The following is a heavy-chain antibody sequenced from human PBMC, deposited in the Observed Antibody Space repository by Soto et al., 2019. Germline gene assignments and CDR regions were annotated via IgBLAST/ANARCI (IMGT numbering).Heavy chain of an antibody. D-gene: IGHD3-10*02. V-gene: IGHV3-11*01. Sequence: GGSLRLSCAASGFTFSDYYMTWIRQAPGKGLEWVSYIGSGGGTIYYADSVKGRFTISSDNAKSSLYLQMNSLRAEDTAVYYCARRRNVLDYWGQGTLVTVSS. CDR2: IGSGGGTI. J-gene: IGHJ4*02. CDR3: ARRRNVLDY. CDR1: GFTFSDYY.